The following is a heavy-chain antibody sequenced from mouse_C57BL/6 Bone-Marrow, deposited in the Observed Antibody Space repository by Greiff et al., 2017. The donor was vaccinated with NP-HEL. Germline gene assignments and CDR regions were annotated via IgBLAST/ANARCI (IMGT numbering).Heavy chain of an antibody. D-gene: IGHD1-1*01. J-gene: IGHJ4*01. CDR1: GFSLSTFGMG. CDR2: IWWDDDK. CDR3: ARRPYYYGSSYYAMDY. V-gene: IGHV8-8*01. Sequence: QVTLKESGPGILQPSQTLSLTCSFSGFSLSTFGMGVGWIRQPSGKGLEWLAHIWWDDDKYYNPALKSRLTISKDTSKNQVFLKIANVDTADTATYYCARRPYYYGSSYYAMDYWGQGTSVTVSS.